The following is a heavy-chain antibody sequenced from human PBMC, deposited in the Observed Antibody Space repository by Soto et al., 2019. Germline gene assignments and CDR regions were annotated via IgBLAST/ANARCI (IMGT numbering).Heavy chain of an antibody. CDR2: INHSGST. D-gene: IGHD3-10*01. CDR1: GGSFSGYY. CDR3: ARGRGVGTMVRAYGMDV. J-gene: IGHJ6*02. Sequence: QVQLQQWGAGRLKPSETLSLTCAVYGGSFSGYYWSWIRQPPGKGLAWIGEINHSGSTNYNPSLKSRVTISVDTSKNQFSLKLSSVTAADTAVYYCARGRGVGTMVRAYGMDVWGQGTTVTVSS. V-gene: IGHV4-34*01.